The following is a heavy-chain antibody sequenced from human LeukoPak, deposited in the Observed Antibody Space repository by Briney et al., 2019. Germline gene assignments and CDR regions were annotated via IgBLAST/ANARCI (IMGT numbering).Heavy chain of an antibody. CDR2: IYTSGST. V-gene: IGHV4-61*02. CDR3: ARSQLPTAGSSWLGWFDP. CDR1: GGSISSSSYY. D-gene: IGHD6-13*01. Sequence: SETLSLTCTVSGGSISSSSYYWSWIRQPAGKGLEWIGRIYTSGSTNYNPLLKSRVTMSVDTSKNQFSLKLSSVTAADTAVYYCARSQLPTAGSSWLGWFDPWGQGTLVTVSS. J-gene: IGHJ5*02.